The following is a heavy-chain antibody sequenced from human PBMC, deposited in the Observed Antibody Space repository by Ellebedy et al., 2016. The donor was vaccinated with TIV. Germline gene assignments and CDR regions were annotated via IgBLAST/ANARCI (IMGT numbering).Heavy chain of an antibody. CDR1: GGTFSSYA. D-gene: IGHD3-3*01. J-gene: IGHJ6*03. Sequence: SVKVSCXASGGTFSSYAISWVRQAPGQGLEWMGGIIPIFGTANYAQKFQGRVTITADESTSTAYMELSSLRSEDTAVYYCARAEVQFWSGYYGQSYYYMDVWGKGTTVTVSS. CDR3: ARAEVQFWSGYYGQSYYYMDV. V-gene: IGHV1-69*13. CDR2: IIPIFGTA.